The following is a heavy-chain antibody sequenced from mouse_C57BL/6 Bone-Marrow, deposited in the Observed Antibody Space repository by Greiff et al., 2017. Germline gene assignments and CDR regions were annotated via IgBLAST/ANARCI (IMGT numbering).Heavy chain of an antibody. J-gene: IGHJ2*01. V-gene: IGHV1-69*01. CDR1: GYTFTSYW. CDR2: IDPSDSYT. D-gene: IGHD1-1*01. CDR3: ARWGTTVVAYYFDY. Sequence: VQLQQPGAELVMPGASVKLSCKASGYTFTSYWMHWVKQRPGQGLEWIGEIDPSDSYTNYNQKFKGKSTFTVDKSSSTAYMQLSSLTSEDSAFYYCARWGTTVVAYYFDYWGQGTTLTVSS.